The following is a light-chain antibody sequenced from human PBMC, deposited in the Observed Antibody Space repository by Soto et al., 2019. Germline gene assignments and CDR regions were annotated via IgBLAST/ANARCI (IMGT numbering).Light chain of an antibody. J-gene: IGKJ1*01. V-gene: IGKV1-5*01. CDR1: QSISSY. CDR3: QQYNSYAST. CDR2: DAS. Sequence: DIQMTQSPWSLSASVGDRVTITCRASQSISSYLNWYQQKPGKAPKLLIYDASSLESGVPSRFSSSGSGTEFTLTISSLHPDDFATYYCQQYNSYASTFGQGTKVDI.